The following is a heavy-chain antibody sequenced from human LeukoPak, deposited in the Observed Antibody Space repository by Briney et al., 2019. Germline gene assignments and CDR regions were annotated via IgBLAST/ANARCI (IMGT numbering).Heavy chain of an antibody. CDR2: INHSGST. CDR3: ARDCSGGSCYPDTYGMDV. CDR1: GGSFSGYY. D-gene: IGHD2-15*01. V-gene: IGHV4-34*01. Sequence: PSETLSLTCAVYGGSFSGYYWSWIRQPPGKGLEWIGEINHSGSTNYNPSLKSRATISVDTSKNQFSLKLSSVTAADTAVYYCARDCSGGSCYPDTYGMDVWGQGTTVTVSS. J-gene: IGHJ6*02.